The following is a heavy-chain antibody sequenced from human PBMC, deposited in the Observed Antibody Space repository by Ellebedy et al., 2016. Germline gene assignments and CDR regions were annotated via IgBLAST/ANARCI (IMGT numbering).Heavy chain of an antibody. CDR1: GYTLTELS. D-gene: IGHD3-3*01. CDR2: FDPEDGET. CDR3: AASGLEYYMDV. Sequence: ASVKVSXKVSGYTLTELSMHWVRQAPGKGLEWMGGFDPEDGETIYAQKFQGRVTMTEDTSTDTAYMELSRLRSDDTAVYYCAASGLEYYMDVWGKGTTVTVSS. J-gene: IGHJ6*03. V-gene: IGHV1-24*01.